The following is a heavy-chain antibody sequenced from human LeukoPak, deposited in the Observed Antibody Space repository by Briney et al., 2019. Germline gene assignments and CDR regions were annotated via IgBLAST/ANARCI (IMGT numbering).Heavy chain of an antibody. J-gene: IGHJ3*02. CDR3: AHSCGDCSGGAFDI. Sequence: SGPTLVKPAQTLTLTCTFSGFSLSTSGVGVGWIPQPPGKALEWLALIYWDDDKRYSPSLKSRLTITKDTSKNQVVLTMTNMDPVDTATYYCAHSCGDCSGGAFDIWGQGTMVTVSS. CDR1: GFSLSTSGVG. V-gene: IGHV2-5*02. CDR2: IYWDDDK. D-gene: IGHD2-21*02.